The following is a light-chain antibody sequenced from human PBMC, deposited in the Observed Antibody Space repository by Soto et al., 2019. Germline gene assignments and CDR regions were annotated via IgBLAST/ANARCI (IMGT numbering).Light chain of an antibody. CDR3: QHYNNWPPWT. J-gene: IGKJ1*01. Sequence: EIVMTQSPATLSVSPGQRATLSCRASQSVSNNLAWYQQKPGQAPRLLIYGASTRATGIPARFSGSGSGTDFNLTISSLQSEDFAIFYCQHYNNWPPWTFGQGTKVEFK. CDR2: GAS. CDR1: QSVSNN. V-gene: IGKV3-15*01.